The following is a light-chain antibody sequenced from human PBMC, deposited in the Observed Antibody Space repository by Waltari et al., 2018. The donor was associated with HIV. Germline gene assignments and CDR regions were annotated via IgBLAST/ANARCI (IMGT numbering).Light chain of an antibody. J-gene: IGLJ2*01. CDR1: SSDVGSYNL. CDR3: CSYAGSSTSVV. V-gene: IGLV2-23*02. Sequence: QSALTQSASVSGSPGQSITISCTGTSSDVGSYNLLSWYQHHPGKAPKLMIYEVNKRPSGVSNRFSGSKSGNTASLTISVLQAEDEADYYCCSYAGSSTSVVFGGGTKLTVL. CDR2: EVN.